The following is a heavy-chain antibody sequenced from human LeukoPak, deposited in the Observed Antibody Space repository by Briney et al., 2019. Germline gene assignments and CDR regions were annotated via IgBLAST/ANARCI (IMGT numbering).Heavy chain of an antibody. CDR1: GFTFSSYA. Sequence: GGSLRLSCAASGFTFSSYAMSWVRQAPGKGLEWVSAISGSGGGTYYADSVKGRFTISRDNSKNTLYLQMNSLRAEDTAVYYCAKTSAVAGNFDYWGQGTLVTVSS. CDR2: ISGSGGGT. V-gene: IGHV3-23*01. D-gene: IGHD6-19*01. CDR3: AKTSAVAGNFDY. J-gene: IGHJ4*02.